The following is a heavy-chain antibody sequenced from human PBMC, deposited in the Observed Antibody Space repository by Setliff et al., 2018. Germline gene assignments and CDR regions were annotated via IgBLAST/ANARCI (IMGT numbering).Heavy chain of an antibody. Sequence: GESLRLSCAASGFTFSSYAMSWVRQAPGKGLEWVSAISGSGGSTYYADSVKGRFTISRDNSKNTLYLQMNSLRAEDSAVYYCAKVPGAIVVVPAAAWFDPWGQGTLVTVSS. J-gene: IGHJ5*02. CDR1: GFTFSSYA. CDR2: ISGSGGST. D-gene: IGHD2-2*01. CDR3: AKVPGAIVVVPAAAWFDP. V-gene: IGHV3-23*01.